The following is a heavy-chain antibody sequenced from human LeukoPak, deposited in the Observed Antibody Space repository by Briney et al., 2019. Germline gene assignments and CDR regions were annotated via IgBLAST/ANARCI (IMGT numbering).Heavy chain of an antibody. CDR2: IYYSGST. Sequence: SETLSLTCTVSGGSISSYYWSWIRQPPGKGLEWIGYIYYSGSTYCNPSLKSRVTISEDTSKNQFSLKLSSVTAADTAVYYCAVYCSSTSCYARRAFDIWGQGTTVTVSS. CDR1: GGSISSYY. CDR3: AVYCSSTSCYARRAFDI. D-gene: IGHD2-2*01. J-gene: IGHJ3*02. V-gene: IGHV4-59*04.